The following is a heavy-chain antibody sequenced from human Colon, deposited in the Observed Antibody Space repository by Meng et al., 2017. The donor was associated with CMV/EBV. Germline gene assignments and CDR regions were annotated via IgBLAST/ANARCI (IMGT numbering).Heavy chain of an antibody. CDR2: IYYRGST. CDR3: ARELAGQPPNAYDI. V-gene: IGHV4-61*01. D-gene: IGHD2-2*01. J-gene: IGHJ3*02. Sequence: GSLRLSCTVSGGSISGDSSSTYYWTWIRQSPGKGLEYIGYIYYRGSTNYNYNPSLKSRVTISVDTSNNQFSLKLRSVTAADTAVYYCARELAGQPPNAYDIWGRGTMVTVSS. CDR1: GGSISGDSSSTYY.